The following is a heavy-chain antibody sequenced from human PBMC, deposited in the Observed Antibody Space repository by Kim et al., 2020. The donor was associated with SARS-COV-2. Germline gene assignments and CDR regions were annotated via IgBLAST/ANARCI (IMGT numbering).Heavy chain of an antibody. CDR2: ISGSGGST. V-gene: IGHV3-23*01. Sequence: GGSLRLSCAASGFTFSSYAMSWVRQAPGKGLEWVSAISGSGGSTYYADSVKGRFTISRDNSKNTLYLQMNSLRAEDTAVYYCAKDHFDRPKGIAAAGTCWGQGTLVTVSS. J-gene: IGHJ4*02. CDR1: GFTFSSYA. D-gene: IGHD6-13*01. CDR3: AKDHFDRPKGIAAAGTC.